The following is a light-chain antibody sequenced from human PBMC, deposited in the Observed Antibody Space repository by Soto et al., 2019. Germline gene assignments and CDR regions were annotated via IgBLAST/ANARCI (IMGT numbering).Light chain of an antibody. Sequence: QSALTQPASVSGSPGQSITISCTGTSSDIGAYNYVSWYQQHPGKAPKLMIYDVSHRPSGVPVRFSGSKSGNTASLTISGLQAEDETEYYRSSYTGSTTPWVFGGGTKLTVL. CDR1: SSDIGAYNY. CDR3: SSYTGSTTPWV. CDR2: DVS. V-gene: IGLV2-14*03. J-gene: IGLJ3*02.